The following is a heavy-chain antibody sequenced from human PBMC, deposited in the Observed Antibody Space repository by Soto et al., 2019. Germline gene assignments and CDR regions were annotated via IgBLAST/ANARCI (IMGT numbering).Heavy chain of an antibody. CDR1: GFTFSSYA. Sequence: LRLSCAASGFTFSSYAMSWVRQAPGKGLEWVSNIRGGGSEKYYADSVKGRFTISRDNAKNSLYLQMNSLRAEDTAVYYCARSPPNASDIWGQGTMVTVS. V-gene: IGHV3-7*01. CDR2: IRGGGSEK. J-gene: IGHJ3*02. CDR3: ARSPPNASDI.